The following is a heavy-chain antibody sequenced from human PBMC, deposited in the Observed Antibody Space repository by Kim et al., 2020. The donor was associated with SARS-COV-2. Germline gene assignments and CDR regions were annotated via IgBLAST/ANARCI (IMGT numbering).Heavy chain of an antibody. CDR2: IYYSEST. V-gene: IGHV4-39*01. CDR1: GGSISSSSYY. D-gene: IGHD2-2*01. CDR3: ARLYCTSTSCSEFDY. Sequence: SETLSLTCTVSGGSISSSSYYWGWIRQPPGKGLEWIGSIYYSESTYYNPSHKSRVTISVDTSKNQFSLKLSSVTAADTAVYYCARLYCTSTSCSEFDYWGQGTLVAVSS. J-gene: IGHJ4*02.